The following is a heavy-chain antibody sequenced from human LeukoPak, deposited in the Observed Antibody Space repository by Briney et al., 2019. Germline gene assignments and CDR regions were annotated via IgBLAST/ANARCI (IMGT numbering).Heavy chain of an antibody. V-gene: IGHV2-70*01. J-gene: IGHJ3*02. CDR3: ARIYSSGTDAFDI. Sequence: RRSGPTLVHPPPTLTLTCTFSGFSLSAPGMCVSWIRQPPGKALEWLALIDWDDDKYYSTSLKTRLTISEGTSKNQVVLTMTNMDPVDTATYYCARIYSSGTDAFDIWGLGTMVTVSS. CDR2: IDWDDDK. CDR1: GFSLSAPGMC. D-gene: IGHD6-19*01.